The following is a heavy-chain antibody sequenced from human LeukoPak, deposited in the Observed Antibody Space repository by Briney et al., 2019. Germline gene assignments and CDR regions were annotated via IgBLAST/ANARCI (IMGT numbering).Heavy chain of an antibody. D-gene: IGHD1-26*01. Sequence: SETLSLTCTVSGDSISSSTYYWGWIRQPPGKGLEWIGSLYYSGSTYYNPSLRSRVTISVDTSRNQFSLKLSSVTAADTAVYYCAKRTKLHRLGDPFDYWGQGTLVTVSS. CDR1: GDSISSSTYY. J-gene: IGHJ4*02. V-gene: IGHV4-39*07. CDR3: AKRTKLHRLGDPFDY. CDR2: LYYSGST.